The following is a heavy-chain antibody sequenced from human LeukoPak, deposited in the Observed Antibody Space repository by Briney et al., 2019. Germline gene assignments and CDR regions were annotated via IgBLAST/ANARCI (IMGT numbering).Heavy chain of an antibody. CDR1: GFTFGSYA. CDR2: ISGSGGST. J-gene: IGHJ4*02. D-gene: IGHD3-9*01. CDR3: AKGSGDILTYFDY. Sequence: GGSLRLSCAASGFTFGSYAMNWVRQAPGKGLEWVSGISGSGGSTYYADSVKGRFTISRDNSKNTLYLQMNSLRAEDTAVYFCAKGSGDILTYFDYWGQGTLVTVSS. V-gene: IGHV3-23*01.